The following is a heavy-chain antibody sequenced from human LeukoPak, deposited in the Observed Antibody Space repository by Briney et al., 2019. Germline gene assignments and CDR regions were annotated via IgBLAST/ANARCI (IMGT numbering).Heavy chain of an antibody. J-gene: IGHJ4*02. D-gene: IGHD2-2*01. Sequence: ASVKVSCEASGNTFTCCHLHWMRQAPGQGLEWMGWLTPNSNFTNYAQTFQGRVTITRDTSISTAYMELSRLTSDDTAVYYCARNVIPAAPFDYWGQGTLVTVSS. CDR1: GNTFTCCH. CDR2: LTPNSNFT. V-gene: IGHV1-2*02. CDR3: ARNVIPAAPFDY.